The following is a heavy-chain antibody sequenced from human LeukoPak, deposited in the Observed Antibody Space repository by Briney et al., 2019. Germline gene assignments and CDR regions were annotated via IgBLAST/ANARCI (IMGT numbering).Heavy chain of an antibody. V-gene: IGHV3-74*01. CDR2: IKSDETTA. CDR1: GFSFSSHW. D-gene: IGHD6-19*01. CDR3: AKARVVAGTNWFDP. J-gene: IGHJ5*02. Sequence: GGSLRLSCAASGFSFSSHWMHWVRQAPGKGLVWVSRIKSDETTANYADSVRGRFTISKDNAKNTVYLQMNNLRAEDPAVYYCAKARVVAGTNWFDPWGQGTLVTVSS.